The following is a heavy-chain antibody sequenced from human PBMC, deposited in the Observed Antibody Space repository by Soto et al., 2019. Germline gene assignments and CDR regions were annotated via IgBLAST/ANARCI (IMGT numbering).Heavy chain of an antibody. J-gene: IGHJ3*02. D-gene: IGHD3-10*01. V-gene: IGHV3-48*01. Sequence: GGSLRLSCAASGFTFSSYSMNWVRQAPGKGLEWVSYITSSRSTIYYADSVKGRFTISRDNAKNSLYLQMDSLRAEDTAVYYCARAVTLLWFGELLGHHDAFDIWGQGTMVTVSS. CDR2: ITSSRSTI. CDR3: ARAVTLLWFGELLGHHDAFDI. CDR1: GFTFSSYS.